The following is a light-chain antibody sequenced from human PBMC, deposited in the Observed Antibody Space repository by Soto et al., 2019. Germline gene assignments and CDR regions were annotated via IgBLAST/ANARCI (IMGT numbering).Light chain of an antibody. CDR3: KQYNSYWT. J-gene: IGKJ1*01. Sequence: DIQMPPSPSTLSAAVGASFTITGRASQTISSWLAWYPQKPGKAPKLLIYKASSLESGVPSRFSGSGSGTEFTLSISSLQPDDFATYYCKQYNSYWTFGKGTKVDIK. CDR1: QTISSW. CDR2: KAS. V-gene: IGKV1-5*03.